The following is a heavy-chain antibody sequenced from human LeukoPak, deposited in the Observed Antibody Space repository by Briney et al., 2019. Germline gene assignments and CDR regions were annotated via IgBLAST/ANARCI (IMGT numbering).Heavy chain of an antibody. J-gene: IGHJ4*02. CDR2: TYYRSKWYS. V-gene: IGHV6-1*01. Sequence: SQTLSLTCAISGDSVSSNSASWNWIRQSPSRGLEWLGRTYYRSKWYSDYAASVKSRININPDTAKNQFSLQLNSMTPEDSAVYYCARDRKTFCSGGNCYSFGIDYWGRGTLVTVSS. CDR1: GDSVSSNSAS. D-gene: IGHD2-15*01. CDR3: ARDRKTFCSGGNCYSFGIDY.